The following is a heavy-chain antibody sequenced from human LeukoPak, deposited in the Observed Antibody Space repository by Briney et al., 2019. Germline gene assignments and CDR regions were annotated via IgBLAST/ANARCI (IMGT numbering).Heavy chain of an antibody. J-gene: IGHJ4*02. CDR2: IIPIFGTA. D-gene: IGHD3-3*01. Sequence: GSSVKVSCKASGGTFSSYAISWVRQAPGQGLEWMGGIIPIFGTANYAQKFQGRVTITTDESTSTAYMELSSLRSEDTAVYYCARLLSGNARHDYWGQGTLVTVSS. CDR3: ARLLSGNARHDY. CDR1: GGTFSSYA. V-gene: IGHV1-69*05.